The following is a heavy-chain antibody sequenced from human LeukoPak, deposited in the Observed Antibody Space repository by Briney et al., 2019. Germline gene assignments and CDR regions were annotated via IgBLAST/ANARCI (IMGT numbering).Heavy chain of an antibody. CDR2: FDPEDGET. CDR1: GYTLTELS. CDR3: ATQEQWLVDRNFDY. V-gene: IGHV1-24*01. D-gene: IGHD6-19*01. Sequence: ASVKVSCKVSGYTLTELSMHWVRQAPGEGLEWRGGFDPEDGETIYAQKFQGRVTMTEDTSTDTAYMALGTLRYEDTAVYYCATQEQWLVDRNFDYWGQGTLVTVSS. J-gene: IGHJ4*02.